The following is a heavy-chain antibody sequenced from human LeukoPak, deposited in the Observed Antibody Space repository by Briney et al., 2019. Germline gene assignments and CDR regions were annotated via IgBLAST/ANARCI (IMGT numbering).Heavy chain of an antibody. CDR1: GFTFSSYG. Sequence: GGSLRLSCVASGFTFSSYGINWVRQAPGKGLEWVSYISSSGTTVYYADSVRGRFTISRDNAKNSLYLQMNSLRAEDTAVHYCARFDTSGFHYFDYWGQGTLVTVSS. CDR3: ARFDTSGFHYFDY. V-gene: IGHV3-48*03. D-gene: IGHD3-22*01. CDR2: ISSSGTTV. J-gene: IGHJ4*02.